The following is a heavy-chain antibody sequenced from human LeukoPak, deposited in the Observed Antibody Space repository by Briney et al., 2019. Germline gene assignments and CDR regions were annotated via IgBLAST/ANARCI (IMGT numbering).Heavy chain of an antibody. Sequence: SETLSLTCAVSGYSLSSGYYWGWIRQPPGKGLEWIGSIYHSGSTYYNPSLKSRVTISVDTSKNQFSLKLSSVTAADTAVYYCARRYTAMVPSWFDPWGQGTLVTVSS. CDR3: ARRYTAMVPSWFDP. J-gene: IGHJ5*02. V-gene: IGHV4-38-2*01. D-gene: IGHD5-18*01. CDR2: IYHSGST. CDR1: GYSLSSGYY.